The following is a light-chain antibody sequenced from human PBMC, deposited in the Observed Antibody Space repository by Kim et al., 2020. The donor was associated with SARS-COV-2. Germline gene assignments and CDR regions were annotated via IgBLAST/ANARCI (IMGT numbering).Light chain of an antibody. CDR2: ASS. CDR3: QQSYKTPYT. Sequence: SAFVGHTVTIACRASQKLSSYLNWFQQKPGKAPNLLIYASSTLQSGVPSRFSGSGSGTDFTLTISSLQPGDVATYYCQQSYKTPYTFGQGTKLEI. J-gene: IGKJ2*01. CDR1: QKLSSY. V-gene: IGKV1-39*01.